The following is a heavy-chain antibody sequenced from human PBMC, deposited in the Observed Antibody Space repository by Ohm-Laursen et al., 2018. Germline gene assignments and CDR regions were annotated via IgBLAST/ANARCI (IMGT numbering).Heavy chain of an antibody. J-gene: IGHJ6*02. CDR3: ILNPYSSSSAGMDV. CDR1: GFTFSDYY. Sequence: SLRLSCSASGFTFSDYYMDWVRQASGKGLEWVGRIRSKANSYATAYAASVKGRFTISRDDSKNTAYLQMNSLKTEDTAVYYCILNPYSSSSAGMDVWGQGTTVTVSS. D-gene: IGHD6-6*01. V-gene: IGHV3-73*01. CDR2: IRSKANSYAT.